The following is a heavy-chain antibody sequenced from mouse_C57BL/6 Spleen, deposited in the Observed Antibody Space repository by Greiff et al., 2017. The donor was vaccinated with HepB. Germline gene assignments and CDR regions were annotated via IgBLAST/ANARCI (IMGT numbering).Heavy chain of an antibody. J-gene: IGHJ3*01. CDR1: GFNIKDDY. D-gene: IGHD2-2*01. CDR2: IDPENGDT. CDR3: TTPYGYDGGFAY. Sequence: VQLQQSGAELVRPGASVKLSCTASGFNIKDDYMHWVKQRPEQGLEWIGWIDPENGDTEYASKFQGKATITADTSSNTAYLQLSSLTSEDTAVYYCTTPYGYDGGFAYWGQGTLVTVSA. V-gene: IGHV14-4*01.